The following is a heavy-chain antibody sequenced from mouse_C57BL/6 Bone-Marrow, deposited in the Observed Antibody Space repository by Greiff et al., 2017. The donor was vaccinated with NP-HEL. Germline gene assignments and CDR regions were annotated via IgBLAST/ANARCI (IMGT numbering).Heavy chain of an antibody. CDR2: IDPSDSET. CDR1: GYTFTSYW. D-gene: IGHD1-1*01. J-gene: IGHJ3*01. CDR3: ARRGAYGSSLAWFAY. Sequence: VQLQQPGAELVRPGSSVKLSCKASGYTFTSYWMHWVKQRPIQGLEWIGNIDPSDSETHYNQKFKDKATLTVDKSSSTAYMQLSSLTSEDSAVYYCARRGAYGSSLAWFAYWGQGTLVTVSA. V-gene: IGHV1-52*01.